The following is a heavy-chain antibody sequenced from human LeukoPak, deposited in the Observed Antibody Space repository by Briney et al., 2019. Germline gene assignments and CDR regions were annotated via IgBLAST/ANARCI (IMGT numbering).Heavy chain of an antibody. CDR1: GFTFSSYS. CDR3: ASSSGITGTNTKDV. J-gene: IGHJ6*02. Sequence: GGSLRLSCAASGFTFSSYSMNWVRQAPGKGLEWVSSISSSSSYIYYADSVKGRFTISRDNAKNSLYLQMNSLRAEDTAVYYCASSSGITGTNTKDVWGQGTTVTVSS. D-gene: IGHD1-7*01. V-gene: IGHV3-21*04. CDR2: ISSSSSYI.